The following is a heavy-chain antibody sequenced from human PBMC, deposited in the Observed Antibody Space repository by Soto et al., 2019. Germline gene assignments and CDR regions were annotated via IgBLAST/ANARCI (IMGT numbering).Heavy chain of an antibody. V-gene: IGHV5-51*01. D-gene: IGHD3-10*01. Sequence: GESLKVSCEGSGYSFTSYWIAWVRQMPGKGLEWMGIIYPGDSDTRYSPSFKGQVTISAAKSIRTVYLKLSSLKASGSGMYYCTWFAWNFHKTVDVSSQAITVTVSS. CDR1: GYSFTSYW. CDR2: IYPGDSDT. CDR3: TWFAWNFHKTVDV. J-gene: IGHJ6*02.